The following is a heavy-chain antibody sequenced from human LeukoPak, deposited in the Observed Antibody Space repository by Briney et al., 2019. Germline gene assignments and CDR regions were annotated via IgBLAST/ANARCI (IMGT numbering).Heavy chain of an antibody. J-gene: IGHJ4*02. CDR2: ISWNSGSI. CDR3: ARGLSTL. CDR1: GFTFDDYA. Sequence: GGSLRLSCAASGFTFDDYAMHWVRQAPGKGLEWVSGISWNSGSIGYADSVKGRFTISRDNAKNSLYLQMNSLRAEDTAVYYCARGLSTLGGQGTLVTVSS. V-gene: IGHV3-9*01.